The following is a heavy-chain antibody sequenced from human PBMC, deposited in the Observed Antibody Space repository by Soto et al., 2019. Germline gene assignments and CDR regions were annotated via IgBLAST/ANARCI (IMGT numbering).Heavy chain of an antibody. Sequence: GGSLRLSCAASGFTFSSYGMHWVRQAPGKGLEWVAVIWYDGSNKYYADSVKGRFTISRDNSKNTLYLQMNSLRAEDTAVYYCATDTRYYYYGMDVWGQGTTVTVSS. V-gene: IGHV3-33*01. CDR3: ATDTRYYYYGMDV. J-gene: IGHJ6*02. CDR1: GFTFSSYG. CDR2: IWYDGSNK.